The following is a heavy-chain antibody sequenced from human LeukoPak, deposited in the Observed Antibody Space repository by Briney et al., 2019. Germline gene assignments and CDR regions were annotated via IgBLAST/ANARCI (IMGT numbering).Heavy chain of an antibody. CDR1: GFTFSNYD. Sequence: GGSLRLSRAASGFTFSNYDMHWVRQAPGKGLEWVAVISYDGSNKYYADSVKGRFTISRDNSKNTLYLQMNSLRAEDTAVYYCAKDLEGGYQLLSGFDYWGQGTLVTVSS. D-gene: IGHD2-2*01. CDR3: AKDLEGGYQLLSGFDY. CDR2: ISYDGSNK. J-gene: IGHJ4*02. V-gene: IGHV3-30*18.